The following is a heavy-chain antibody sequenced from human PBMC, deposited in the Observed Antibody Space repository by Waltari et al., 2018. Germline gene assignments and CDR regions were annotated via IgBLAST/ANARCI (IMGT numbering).Heavy chain of an antibody. D-gene: IGHD3-22*01. CDR2: ISSSSTTI. Sequence: EVQLVESGGGLVQPGGSLRLSCSACGFPFRCYSMNCARQAPGKGLEWISYISSSSTTIYYADSVKGRFTISRDNAKNSLYLQMNSLRAEDTAVYYCAREGYFWYYFDYWGQGTLVTVSS. CDR3: AREGYFWYYFDY. V-gene: IGHV3-48*01. CDR1: GFPFRCYS. J-gene: IGHJ4*02.